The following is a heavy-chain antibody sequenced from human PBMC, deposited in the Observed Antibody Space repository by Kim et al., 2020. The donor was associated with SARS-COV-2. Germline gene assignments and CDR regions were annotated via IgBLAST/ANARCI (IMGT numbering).Heavy chain of an antibody. Sequence: AQGFTGRFVFSLDTSVRTAYLQISSLKAEDTAVYYCARTAYSSGWSFDYWGQGTLVTVSS. D-gene: IGHD6-19*01. V-gene: IGHV7-4-1*02. CDR3: ARTAYSSGWSFDY. J-gene: IGHJ4*02.